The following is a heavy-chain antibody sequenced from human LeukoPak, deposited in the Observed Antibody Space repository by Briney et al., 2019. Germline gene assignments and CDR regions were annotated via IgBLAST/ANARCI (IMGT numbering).Heavy chain of an antibody. D-gene: IGHD3-22*01. J-gene: IGHJ5*02. Sequence: GGSLRLSCAASGFTFSSYWMSWVRQAPGKGREWVANIKQDGSEKNYVDSVKGRFTISRDNAKNSLYLQMNSLRAEDTAVYYCAREADDSSGWYNWFDPWGQGTLVTVSS. V-gene: IGHV3-7*01. CDR3: AREADDSSGWYNWFDP. CDR2: IKQDGSEK. CDR1: GFTFSSYW.